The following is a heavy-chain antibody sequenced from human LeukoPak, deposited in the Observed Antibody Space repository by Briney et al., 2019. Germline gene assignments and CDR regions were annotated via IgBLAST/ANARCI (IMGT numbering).Heavy chain of an antibody. CDR3: ARGGGSSSWYTDY. D-gene: IGHD6-13*01. V-gene: IGHV3-48*02. Sequence: PGGSLRLSCAASGFTFSSYSLNWVRQAPGKGPEWVSYISSSSSTIYYADSVKGRFTISRDNAKNSLHLQMNSLRDEDTAVYYCARGGGSSSWYTDYWGQGTLVTVSS. CDR2: ISSSSSTI. J-gene: IGHJ4*02. CDR1: GFTFSSYS.